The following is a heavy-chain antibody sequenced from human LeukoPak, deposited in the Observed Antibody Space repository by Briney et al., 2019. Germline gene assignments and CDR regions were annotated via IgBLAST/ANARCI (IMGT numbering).Heavy chain of an antibody. CDR3: ARPFYSSGSYYFDY. V-gene: IGHV5-51*01. Sequence: GESLQISCKGSGYSFTSYWIGWVRQLPGKGLEWMGVIYPGDSDTKYSPSFQGQVTISADKSISTAYLQWGSLKASDTAMYYCARPFYSSGSYYFDYWGQGTLVTVSS. CDR1: GYSFTSYW. CDR2: IYPGDSDT. J-gene: IGHJ4*02. D-gene: IGHD3-10*01.